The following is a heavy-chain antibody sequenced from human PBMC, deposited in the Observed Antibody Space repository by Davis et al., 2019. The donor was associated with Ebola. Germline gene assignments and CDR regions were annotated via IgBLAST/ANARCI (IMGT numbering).Heavy chain of an antibody. J-gene: IGHJ5*02. D-gene: IGHD2-21*02. V-gene: IGHV3-23*01. Sequence: GESLKISCAASGFTLMNHGVSWVRQAPGKGLEWVSHISAGGGPTYGDSIRGRFTISRDISSNTLYLEMNSLRVEDTAVYYCARGGFHCGGDCGHRFDPWGQGTPVIVSS. CDR3: ARGGFHCGGDCGHRFDP. CDR2: ISAGGGPT. CDR1: GFTLMNHG.